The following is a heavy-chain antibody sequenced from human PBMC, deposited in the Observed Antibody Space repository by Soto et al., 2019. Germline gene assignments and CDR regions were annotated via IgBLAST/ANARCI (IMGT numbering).Heavy chain of an antibody. CDR2: IIPMFGTT. CDR3: ARAAIHGSSWYFWFDP. CDR1: GGTFSRHA. J-gene: IGHJ5*02. V-gene: IGHV1-69*01. Sequence: QVQLVQSGSEVKMPGSSVKVSCKTSGGTFSRHAINWVRQAPGQGLEWMGGIIPMFGTTNYAQKFKGRVTISADESTRPAYMELSSLRSEYAAVYYCARAAIHGSSWYFWFDPWGQGTLFTVSS. D-gene: IGHD6-13*01.